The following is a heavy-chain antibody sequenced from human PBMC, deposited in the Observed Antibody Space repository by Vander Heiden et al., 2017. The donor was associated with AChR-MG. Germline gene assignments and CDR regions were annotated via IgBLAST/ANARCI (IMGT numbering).Heavy chain of an antibody. Sequence: EVQLVESGGGLAQPGGSLRLPCVASGFILDDYGMHWVRQAPGKGLEWFSGISWNGATISYADSVKGRFTISRDNAKNSLYLDMNSLKSDDTAFYFCARDRGASGAAMGTLDYWGQGTLVTVSS. J-gene: IGHJ4*02. V-gene: IGHV3-9*01. CDR2: ISWNGATI. CDR1: GFILDDYG. D-gene: IGHD2-2*01. CDR3: ARDRGASGAAMGTLDY.